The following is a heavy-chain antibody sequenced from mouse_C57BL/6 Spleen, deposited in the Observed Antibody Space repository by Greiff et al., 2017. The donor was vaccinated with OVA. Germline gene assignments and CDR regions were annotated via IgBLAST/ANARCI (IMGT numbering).Heavy chain of an antibody. J-gene: IGHJ4*01. CDR3: ARDYYGNYDYAMDY. V-gene: IGHV1-80*01. CDR1: GYAFSSYW. CDR2: IYPGDGDT. Sequence: VQVEASGAELVKPGASVKISCKASGYAFSSYWMNWVKQRPGKGLEWIGQIYPGDGDTNYNGKFKGKATLTADKSSSTAYMQLSSLTSEDSAVYFCARDYYGNYDYAMDYWGQGTSVTVSS. D-gene: IGHD2-1*01.